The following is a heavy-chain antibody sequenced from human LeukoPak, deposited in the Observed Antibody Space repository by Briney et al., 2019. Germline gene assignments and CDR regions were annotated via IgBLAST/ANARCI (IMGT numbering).Heavy chain of an antibody. V-gene: IGHV3-15*01. Sequence: GGSLRLSCAASGFTFSNAWMSWVRQAPGKGLEWVGRIKSKTDGGTTDYAAPVKGRFTISRDDSKNTLYLQMNSLKTEDTAVYYCTTDILFTGGIAIDYWGQGTLVTVS. D-gene: IGHD7-27*01. CDR1: GFTFSNAW. J-gene: IGHJ4*02. CDR2: IKSKTDGGTT. CDR3: TTDILFTGGIAIDY.